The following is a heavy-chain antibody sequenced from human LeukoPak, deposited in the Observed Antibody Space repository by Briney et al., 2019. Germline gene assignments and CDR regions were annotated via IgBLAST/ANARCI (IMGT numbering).Heavy chain of an antibody. D-gene: IGHD6-13*01. J-gene: IGHJ5*02. V-gene: IGHV3-23*01. CDR2: ISGSGGST. CDR3: AKAWAAAGVHWFDP. Sequence: PGGSLRLSCAASGFAFSSYAMSWVRQAPGKGLEWVSAISGSGGSTYYADSVKGRFTISRDNSKNTLYLQMNSLRAEDTAVYYCAKAWAAAGVHWFDPWGQGTLVTVSS. CDR1: GFAFSSYA.